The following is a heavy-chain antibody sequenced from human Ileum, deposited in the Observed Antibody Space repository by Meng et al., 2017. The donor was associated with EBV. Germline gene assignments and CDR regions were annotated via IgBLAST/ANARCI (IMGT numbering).Heavy chain of an antibody. CDR3: ASSDYYRSDY. CDR1: GGSISSSSYY. CDR2: IYYSGNT. J-gene: IGHJ4*02. V-gene: IGHV4-39*07. Sequence: QVESEDAGPGPVRPSEIQSRPCTVVGGSISSSSYYWGWLRQPPGKGLEWIGMIYYSGNTYYNPSLKSRVTISVDTSKNQFSLRLSSVTAADTAVYYCASSDYYRSDYWGQGTLVTVSS. D-gene: IGHD3-22*01.